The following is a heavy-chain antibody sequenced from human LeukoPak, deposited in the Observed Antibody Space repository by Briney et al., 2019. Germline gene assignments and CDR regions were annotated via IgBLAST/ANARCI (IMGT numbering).Heavy chain of an antibody. CDR2: IKSKTDGGTV. D-gene: IGHD3-3*01. Sequence: GGSLRLSCAVSGFTFSNAWMSWVRQAPGKGLEWVGRIKSKTDGGTVDYAAPVKGRFTISRDDSKSTVYLQMNSLKTEDTAVYYCTTYDFWSGYYDYWGQGTLVTVSS. CDR1: GFTFSNAW. J-gene: IGHJ4*02. V-gene: IGHV3-15*01. CDR3: TTYDFWSGYYDY.